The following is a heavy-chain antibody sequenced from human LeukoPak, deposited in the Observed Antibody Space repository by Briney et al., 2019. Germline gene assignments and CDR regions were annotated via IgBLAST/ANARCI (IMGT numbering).Heavy chain of an antibody. CDR3: ARGKYSSGWYIATYYYYYGMDV. CDR1: GFTFTSSA. J-gene: IGHJ6*02. D-gene: IGHD6-19*01. V-gene: IGHV1-58*01. CDR2: IVVGSGNT. Sequence: SVKVSCKASGFTFTSSAVQWVRQARGQRLEWIGWIVVGSGNTNYAQKFQERVTMTRDTSTSTVYMELSSLRSEDTAVYYCARGKYSSGWYIATYYYYYGMDVWGQGTTVTVSS.